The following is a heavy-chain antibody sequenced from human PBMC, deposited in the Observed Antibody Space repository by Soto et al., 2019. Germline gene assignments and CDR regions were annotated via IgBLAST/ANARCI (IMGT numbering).Heavy chain of an antibody. Sequence: PGGSLRLSCAASGFTFSSYSMSWVRQAPGKGLEWVSAISGSGGSTYYADSVKGRFTISRDNSKNTLYLQMNSLRAEDTAVYYCARSPDPSIVGATGLGLFDIWGQGIMVSVSS. J-gene: IGHJ3*02. CDR2: ISGSGGST. CDR1: GFTFSSYS. CDR3: ARSPDPSIVGATGLGLFDI. D-gene: IGHD1-26*01. V-gene: IGHV3-23*01.